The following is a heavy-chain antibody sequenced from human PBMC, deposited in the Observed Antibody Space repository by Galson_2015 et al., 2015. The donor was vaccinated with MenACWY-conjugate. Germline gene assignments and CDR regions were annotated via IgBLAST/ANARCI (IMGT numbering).Heavy chain of an antibody. V-gene: IGHV3-15*01. J-gene: IGHJ4*02. CDR3: TTHDQGRYFDF. CDR2: IKSKTAGGTT. Sequence: SLRLSCAASGFTFSNVWMSWVRQAPGKGLEWVGRIKSKTAGGTTDYAAPVKGSVTIPRDDSKNTLYLQMNSLKTEDTAVYYCTTHDQGRYFDFWGQGTLVTVSS. CDR1: GFTFSNVW. D-gene: IGHD3-10*01.